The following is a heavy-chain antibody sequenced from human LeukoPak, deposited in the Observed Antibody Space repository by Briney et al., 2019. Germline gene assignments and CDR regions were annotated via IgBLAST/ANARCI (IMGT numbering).Heavy chain of an antibody. CDR1: GYTFTGYY. D-gene: IGHD3-10*01. J-gene: IGHJ6*03. Sequence: ASVKVSCKASGYTFTGYYMHWVRQAPGQGLEWMGWINPNSGGTNYAQKFQGRVTMTRDTSISTAYMELSRLRSDDTAVYCCARDSLWFGEFRWNYYMDVWGKGTTVTISS. CDR2: INPNSGGT. CDR3: ARDSLWFGEFRWNYYMDV. V-gene: IGHV1-2*02.